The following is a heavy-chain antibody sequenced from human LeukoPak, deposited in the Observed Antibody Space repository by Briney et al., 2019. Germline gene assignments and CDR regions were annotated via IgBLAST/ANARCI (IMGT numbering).Heavy chain of an antibody. Sequence: GGSLRLSCAASGFTFSSSAMSWVRQAPGKGLEWVSAISNNGGYTYYADSVQGRFTISRDNSKSTLCLQMNSLKAEDTAVYYCAKQLGYCSDGSCYFPYWGQGTLVTVSS. CDR3: AKQLGYCSDGSCYFPY. CDR1: GFTFSSSA. V-gene: IGHV3-23*01. D-gene: IGHD2-15*01. CDR2: ISNNGGYT. J-gene: IGHJ4*02.